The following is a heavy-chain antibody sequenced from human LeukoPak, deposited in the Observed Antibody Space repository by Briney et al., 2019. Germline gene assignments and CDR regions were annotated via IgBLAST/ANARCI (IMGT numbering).Heavy chain of an antibody. J-gene: IGHJ5*02. CDR1: GGTFSSYA. V-gene: IGHV1-69*05. Sequence: SVKVSFKASGGTFSSYAISWVRQAPGQGLEWMGGIIPIFGTANYAQKFQGRVTITTDESTSTAYMELSSLRSEDTAVYYCARDLNCGGDCSDWFDPWGQGTLVTVSS. D-gene: IGHD2-21*02. CDR2: IIPIFGTA. CDR3: ARDLNCGGDCSDWFDP.